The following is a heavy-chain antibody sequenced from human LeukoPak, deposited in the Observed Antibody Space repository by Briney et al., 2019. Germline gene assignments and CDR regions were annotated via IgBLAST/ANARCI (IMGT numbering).Heavy chain of an antibody. CDR1: GGSISSYY. Sequence: PSETLSLTCTVSGGSISSYYWSWIRQPPGKGLEWIGYIYYSGSTNYNPSLKSRVTISVDTSKNQFSLKLSSVTAADTAVYYCARSVYDSSGYPHDAFDIWGQGTMVTVSS. J-gene: IGHJ3*02. V-gene: IGHV4-59*12. CDR3: ARSVYDSSGYPHDAFDI. CDR2: IYYSGST. D-gene: IGHD3-22*01.